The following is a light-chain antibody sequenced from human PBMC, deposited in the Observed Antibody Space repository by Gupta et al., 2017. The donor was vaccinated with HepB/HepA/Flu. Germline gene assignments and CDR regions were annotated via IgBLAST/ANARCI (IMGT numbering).Light chain of an antibody. CDR1: QSVSSN. V-gene: IGKV3-15*01. Sequence: EIMLTQSPATLSVSPGERATLSCRASQSVSSNLAWYQRKPGQAPRLRTYGASARATGSPARFSGSGSGAKFSLTISSRQSEDSAVYYCQHHSSWPPVTFGQGTNLEIK. CDR2: GAS. CDR3: QHHSSWPPVT. J-gene: IGKJ2*01.